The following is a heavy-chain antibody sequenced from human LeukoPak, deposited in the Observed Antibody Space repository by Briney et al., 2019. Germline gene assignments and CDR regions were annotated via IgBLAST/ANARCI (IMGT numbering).Heavy chain of an antibody. V-gene: IGHV4-39*07. CDR1: GGSISSSSYY. D-gene: IGHD5-18*01. CDR3: ARNMGKDIYGYYFYYYMDV. J-gene: IGHJ6*03. CDR2: IYYSGST. Sequence: SETLSLTCTVSGGSISSSSYYWGWIRQPPGKGLEWIGSIYYSGSTYYNPSLKSRVTISVDTSKNQFSLKLSSVTAADTAVYYCARNMGKDIYGYYFYYYMDVWGKGTTVTVSS.